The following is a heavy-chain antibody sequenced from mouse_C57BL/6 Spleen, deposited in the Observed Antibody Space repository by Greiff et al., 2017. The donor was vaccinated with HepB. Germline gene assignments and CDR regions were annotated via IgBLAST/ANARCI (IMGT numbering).Heavy chain of an antibody. Sequence: EVQLVESGGGLVKPGGSLKLSCAASGFTFSSYAMSWVRQTPEKRLEWVATISDGGSYTYYPDNVKGRFTIYRDNAKNNLYLQMSHLKSEDTAMYYGARGSNYPYYYAMDYWGKGTSVNDSS. CDR2: ISDGGSYT. CDR3: ARGSNYPYYYAMDY. CDR1: GFTFSSYA. D-gene: IGHD2-5*01. J-gene: IGHJ4*01. V-gene: IGHV5-4*01.